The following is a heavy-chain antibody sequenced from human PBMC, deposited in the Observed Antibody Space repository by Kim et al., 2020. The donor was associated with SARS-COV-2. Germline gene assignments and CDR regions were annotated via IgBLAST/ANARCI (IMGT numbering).Heavy chain of an antibody. V-gene: IGHV1-46*01. CDR3: ARDRSLYYDYIWGSYRYGWFDP. CDR1: GYTFTSYY. Sequence: ASVKVSCKASGYTFTSYYMHWVRQAPGQGLEWMGIINPSGGSTSYAQKFQGRVTMTRDTSTSTVYMELSSLRSEDTAVYYCARDRSLYYDYIWGSYRYGWFDPGAREPWSPSPQ. J-gene: IGHJ5*02. D-gene: IGHD3-16*02. CDR2: INPSGGST.